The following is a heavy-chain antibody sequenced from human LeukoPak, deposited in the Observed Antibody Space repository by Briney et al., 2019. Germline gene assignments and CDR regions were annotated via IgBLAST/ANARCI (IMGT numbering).Heavy chain of an antibody. CDR1: GFSFSSYA. CDR3: AKDLSDPVMVIDS. Sequence: GGSLRLSCAASGFSFSSYAMSWVRQAPGKGLEWVSAISGSGGSTYYADSVKGRFTISRDNSKNTLYLQMNSLRAEDTAVYYCAKDLSDPVMVIDSWGQGTLVTVSS. V-gene: IGHV3-23*01. CDR2: ISGSGGST. D-gene: IGHD5-18*01. J-gene: IGHJ4*02.